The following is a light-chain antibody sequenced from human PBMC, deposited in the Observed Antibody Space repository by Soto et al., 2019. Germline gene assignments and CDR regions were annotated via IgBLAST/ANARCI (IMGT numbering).Light chain of an antibody. V-gene: IGKV3-15*01. J-gene: IGKJ4*01. CDR3: QQYNDWPLT. CDR1: QSVNSN. Sequence: EKVMTRSPAALSVSPGERATLSCRASQSVNSNLAWYQQKPGQAPRLLLYGASTRATGIPARFSGSASGTEFTLTISSLQSEDSAVYYCQQYNDWPLTFGGGTKVEVK. CDR2: GAS.